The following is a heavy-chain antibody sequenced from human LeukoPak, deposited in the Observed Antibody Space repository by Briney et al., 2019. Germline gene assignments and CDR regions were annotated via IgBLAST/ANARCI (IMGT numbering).Heavy chain of an antibody. Sequence: GGSLRLSCAASRLTFSSYGMHWVRQAPGKGLEWVAVIWYDGSKKYYADSVKGRFTISRDNSKNTMYLQMNSLRAEDTAVYYCARFSGSDSSGYYDYWGQGTLVTVPS. D-gene: IGHD3-22*01. CDR1: RLTFSSYG. J-gene: IGHJ4*02. CDR2: IWYDGSKK. V-gene: IGHV3-33*01. CDR3: ARFSGSDSSGYYDY.